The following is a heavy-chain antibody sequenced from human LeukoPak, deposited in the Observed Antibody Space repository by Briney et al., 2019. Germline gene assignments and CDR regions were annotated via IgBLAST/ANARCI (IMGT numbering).Heavy chain of an antibody. CDR1: GGSISSYY. D-gene: IGHD5-18*01. J-gene: IGHJ4*02. CDR2: IYYSGST. V-gene: IGHV4-59*01. CDR3: ARVDTAMVLDY. Sequence: SETLSLTCTVSGGSISSYYWSWIRQPPGKGLEWIGYIYYSGSTNYNPSLKSRATISVDTSKNQFSLKPSSVTAADTAVYYCARVDTAMVLDYWGQGTLVTVSS.